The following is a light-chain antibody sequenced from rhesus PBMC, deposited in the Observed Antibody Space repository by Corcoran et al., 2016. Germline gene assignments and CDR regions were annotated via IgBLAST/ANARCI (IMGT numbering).Light chain of an antibody. CDR1: QDINTY. CDR2: YAS. CDR3: QQHNNYPLT. J-gene: IGKJ4*01. Sequence: DIQMTQSPSSLSASVGDTVTITCRASQDINTYLVWYQQKPGKAPKPRFYYASNLESGGPSRFSGSGSWTDFTRTISNLQSEDFATYYCQQHNNYPLTFGGGTKVDLK. V-gene: IGKV1S14*01.